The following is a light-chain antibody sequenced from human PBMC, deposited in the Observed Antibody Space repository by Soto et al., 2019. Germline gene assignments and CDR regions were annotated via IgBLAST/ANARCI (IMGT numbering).Light chain of an antibody. V-gene: IGKV3-15*01. Sequence: EIVMTQSPATLSVSPGERVTLSCRASQSVTNNLAWYQQKPGQAPRLLIYVASTRAPGIPARFSGSGSGTEFTLTISSLQSEDFAVYYCQQYTNWPPTTFGQGTRLGI. CDR3: QQYTNWPPTT. J-gene: IGKJ5*01. CDR2: VAS. CDR1: QSVTNN.